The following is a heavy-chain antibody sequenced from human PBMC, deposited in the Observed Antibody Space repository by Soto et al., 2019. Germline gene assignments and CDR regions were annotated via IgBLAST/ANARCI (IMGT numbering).Heavy chain of an antibody. J-gene: IGHJ6*02. V-gene: IGHV3-23*01. CDR3: ARGDTIFGVVKDYYYGMDV. Sequence: GGSLRLSCAASGFTFSSYAMSWVRQAPGKGLERVSAISGSGGSTHYADSVKGRFTISRDNPKNTLHLQMNSLRAEDTAVYYCARGDTIFGVVKDYYYGMDVWGQGTTVTVSS. D-gene: IGHD3-3*01. CDR1: GFTFSSYA. CDR2: ISGSGGST.